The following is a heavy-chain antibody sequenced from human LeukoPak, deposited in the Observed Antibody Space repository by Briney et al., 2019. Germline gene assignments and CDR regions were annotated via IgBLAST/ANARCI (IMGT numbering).Heavy chain of an antibody. D-gene: IGHD6-19*01. CDR1: GVSTTNGIYY. V-gene: IGHV4-39*01. CDR3: ARHAEYNSGWHFYLDH. Sequence: SETLSLTCTVSGVSTTNGIYYWAWIRQPPGKGLEWIGSVHNVGSTYYNLSLRSRATMSIDTSKNQFSLRLNSVTDADTAVYYCARHAEYNSGWHFYLDHWGQGILITVSS. CDR2: VHNVGST. J-gene: IGHJ4*02.